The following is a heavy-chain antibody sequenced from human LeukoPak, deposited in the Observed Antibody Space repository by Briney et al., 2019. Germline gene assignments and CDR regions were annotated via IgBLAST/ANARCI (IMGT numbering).Heavy chain of an antibody. CDR1: GFTFDDYA. V-gene: IGHV3-9*03. D-gene: IGHD6-13*01. CDR2: ISWNSGSI. CDR3: AEDHIANPSSSSWSLLGY. J-gene: IGHJ4*02. Sequence: PGRSLRLSCAASGFTFDDYAMHWVRHAPEKGLEWVSGISWNSGSIGYADSVKGRFTISRDNAKNSLYLQMNSLRAEDMALHYCAEDHIANPSSSSWSLLGYWGQGTLVTVSS.